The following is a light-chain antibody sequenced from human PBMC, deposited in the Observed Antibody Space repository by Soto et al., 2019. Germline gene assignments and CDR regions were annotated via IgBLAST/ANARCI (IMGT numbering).Light chain of an antibody. CDR3: QQSHSAPYT. V-gene: IGKV1-39*01. J-gene: IGKJ2*01. CDR1: QSVDAY. Sequence: IQMTQSPSSLSASEGDRVTITCRASQSVDAYLHWFQQKPGKPPNLLLYAASTLQSGVPSRFSGSGSETDFTLTISSLQPEDFATHYCQQSHSAPYTFGQGTKVEIK. CDR2: AAS.